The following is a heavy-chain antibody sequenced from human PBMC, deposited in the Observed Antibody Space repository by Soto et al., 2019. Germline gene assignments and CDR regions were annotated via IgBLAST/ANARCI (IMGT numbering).Heavy chain of an antibody. CDR2: ISGTGGSI. V-gene: IGHV3-21*01. Sequence: GGSLRLSCAASGFRFSTYTMNWVRQAPGKRLEWVSSISGTGGSINYADSVKGRFTISRDNAKSSLYLQMNSLRVEDTAVYYCARDLETTVAAFDFWGLGTLVTVS. D-gene: IGHD6-13*01. CDR3: ARDLETTVAAFDF. J-gene: IGHJ4*02. CDR1: GFRFSTYT.